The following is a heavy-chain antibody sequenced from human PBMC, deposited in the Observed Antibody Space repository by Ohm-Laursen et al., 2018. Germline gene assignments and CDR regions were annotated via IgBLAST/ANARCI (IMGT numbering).Heavy chain of an antibody. CDR3: ARDGEDYGSGRSGGMDV. J-gene: IGHJ6*02. CDR2: TYYRSQWYN. D-gene: IGHD3-10*01. Sequence: QTLSLTCALSGVSVSSNSAAWNWIRQSPSRGLEWLGRTYYRSQWYNDYAVSVKSRITINPDTSKNQFSLQLNSVTPEDTAVYYCARDGEDYGSGRSGGMDVWGQGTTVTVSS. CDR1: GVSVSSNSAA. V-gene: IGHV6-1*01.